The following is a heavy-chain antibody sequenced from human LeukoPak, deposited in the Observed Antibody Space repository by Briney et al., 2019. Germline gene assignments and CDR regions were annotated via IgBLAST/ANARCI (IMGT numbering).Heavy chain of an antibody. CDR2: IYYSGST. D-gene: IGHD3-10*01. CDR1: GGSISSYY. J-gene: IGHJ4*02. CDR3: ATGAFYGSGSYYNDY. V-gene: IGHV4-59*01. Sequence: SETLSLTYTVSGGSISSYYWSWIRQPPGKGLEWIGYIYYSGSTNYNPSLKSRVTISVDTSKNQFSLKLSSVTAADTAVYYCATGAFYGSGSYYNDYWGQGTLVTVSS.